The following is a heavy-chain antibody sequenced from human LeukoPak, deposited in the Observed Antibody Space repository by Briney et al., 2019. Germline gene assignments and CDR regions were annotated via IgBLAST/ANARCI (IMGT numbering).Heavy chain of an antibody. D-gene: IGHD5-24*01. CDR1: GYTFTGYF. V-gene: IGHV1-2*02. Sequence: ASVKVSCKASGYTFTGYFVHWVRQAPGQGLEWMGWINPNTGGTDYAQKFQGRVTMSRDTSISTAYMEMTRLTSDDTAVYYCAMGAEDGYDYWGQGTLVTVSS. CDR3: AMGAEDGYDY. CDR2: INPNTGGT. J-gene: IGHJ4*02.